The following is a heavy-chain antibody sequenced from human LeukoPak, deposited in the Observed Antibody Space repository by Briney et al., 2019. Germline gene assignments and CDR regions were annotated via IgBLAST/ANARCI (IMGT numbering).Heavy chain of an antibody. CDR1: GFTFSNYW. CDR2: IKEDGSEI. J-gene: IGHJ4*02. CDR3: AKDRGVGIYYFDS. D-gene: IGHD1-26*01. V-gene: IGHV3-7*03. Sequence: GGSLRLSCAASGFTFSNYWMTWVRQAPGKGLEWVANIKEDGSEIFYVDSVKGRFTISRDNAKSSLYLQMNSLRTEDTALYYCAKDRGVGIYYFDSWGQGTLVTVSS.